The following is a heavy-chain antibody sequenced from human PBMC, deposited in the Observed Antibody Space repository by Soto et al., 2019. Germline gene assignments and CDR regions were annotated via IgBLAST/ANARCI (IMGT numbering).Heavy chain of an antibody. CDR2: IWFDGSNK. Sequence: QVQLVESGGGVVQPGRSLRLSCAASGFTFSSYGMQWVRQAPGKGLEWVAVIWFDGSNKYYADSVKGRFTISRDNSKNALFLQMNSLRAEDTAFYYCARDLDKWNDGTYFDHWGQGTLVTVSS. CDR1: GFTFSSYG. CDR3: ARDLDKWNDGTYFDH. D-gene: IGHD1-1*01. V-gene: IGHV3-33*01. J-gene: IGHJ4*02.